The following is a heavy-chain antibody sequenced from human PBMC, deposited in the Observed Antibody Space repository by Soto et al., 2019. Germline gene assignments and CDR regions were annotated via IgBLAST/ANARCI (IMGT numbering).Heavy chain of an antibody. D-gene: IGHD3-10*01. Sequence: GGSLRLSCAASGFTFSSAWMNWVRQAPGKGLEWVGRIKSKTDGETTDYAAPVEGRFTVSRDDSQNTLYLQMNSLKTEDTGLYYCTTSSRDVLFVRWGQGTLVTVSS. CDR1: GFTFSSAW. CDR3: TTSSRDVLFVR. J-gene: IGHJ4*02. V-gene: IGHV3-15*01. CDR2: IKSKTDGETT.